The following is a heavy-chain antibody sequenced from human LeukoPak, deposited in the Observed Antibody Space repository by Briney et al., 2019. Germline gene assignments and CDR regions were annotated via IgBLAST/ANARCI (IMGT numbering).Heavy chain of an antibody. CDR1: GGSISSYY. CDR3: ARDTRGSGSYYNWFDP. D-gene: IGHD3-10*01. V-gene: IGHV4-59*01. Sequence: SETLSLTCTVSGGSISSYYWSWIRQPPGKGLEWIGYIYYSGSTNYNPSLKSRVPISVDTSKNQFSLKLSSVTAADTAVYYCARDTRGSGSYYNWFDPWGQGTLVTVSS. CDR2: IYYSGST. J-gene: IGHJ5*02.